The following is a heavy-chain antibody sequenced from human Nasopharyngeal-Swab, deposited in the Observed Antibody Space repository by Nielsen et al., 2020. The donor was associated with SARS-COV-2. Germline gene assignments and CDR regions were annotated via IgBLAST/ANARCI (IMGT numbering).Heavy chain of an antibody. D-gene: IGHD3-9*01. Sequence: GGSLRLSCTPSEFTLRNHWVHWVRLTPGKGLVWVSGIDFDGSNTFYADSVKGRFTISRDNGENTLSLQMNSLRDEDTGVYYCGSVFEIWGQGVRVTVSS. V-gene: IGHV3-74*01. CDR1: EFTLRNHW. J-gene: IGHJ4*02. CDR3: GSVFEI. CDR2: IDFDGSNT.